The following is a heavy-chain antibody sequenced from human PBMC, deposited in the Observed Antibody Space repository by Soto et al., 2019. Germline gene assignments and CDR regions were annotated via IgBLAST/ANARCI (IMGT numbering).Heavy chain of an antibody. CDR1: GFTLDNYA. J-gene: IGHJ4*02. CDR3: AKSLKIFGLATTRSGPLDS. V-gene: IGHV3-9*01. CDR2: ISWNSGNI. D-gene: IGHD3-3*01. Sequence: PGGSLRLSCAASGFTLDNYAMHWVRQAPGKGLEWVSGISWNSGNIGYADSVKGRFTIARDNAKTSLYLEMNSLRAEDTALYYCAKSLKIFGLATTRSGPLDSWGQGALVTVSS.